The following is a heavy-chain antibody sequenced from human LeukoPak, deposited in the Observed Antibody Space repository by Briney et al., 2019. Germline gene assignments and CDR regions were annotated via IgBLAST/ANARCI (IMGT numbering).Heavy chain of an antibody. CDR2: ISGSGGST. CDR3: AKPQPNYYDSSGYYLRQYYFDY. D-gene: IGHD3-22*01. CDR1: GFTFSSYA. J-gene: IGHJ4*02. V-gene: IGHV3-23*01. Sequence: LAGGSLRLSCAASGFTFSSYAMSWVRQAPGKGLEWVSAISGSGGSTYYADSVKGRFTISRDNSKNTLYLQMNSLRAEDTAVYYCAKPQPNYYDSSGYYLRQYYFDYWGQGTLVTVSS.